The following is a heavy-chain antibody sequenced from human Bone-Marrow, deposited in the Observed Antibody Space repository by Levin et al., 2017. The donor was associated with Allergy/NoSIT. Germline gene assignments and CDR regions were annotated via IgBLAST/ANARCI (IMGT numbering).Heavy chain of an antibody. CDR3: AKSLFNSNSYYCDY. CDR2: ITDSAYKT. Sequence: GGSLRLSCAASGFTFSSYAMSWVRQAPGKGLEWVSTITDSAYKTYYADSVKGRFSISRDNSKNTLYLQMNTLGAEDTAVYYCAKSLFNSNSYYCDYWGQGTLVTVSS. CDR1: GFTFSSYA. D-gene: IGHD2-21*01. J-gene: IGHJ4*02. V-gene: IGHV3-23*01.